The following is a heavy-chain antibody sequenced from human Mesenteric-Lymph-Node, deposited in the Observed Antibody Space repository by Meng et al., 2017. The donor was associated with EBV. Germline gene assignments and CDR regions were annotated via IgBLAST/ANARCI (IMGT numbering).Heavy chain of an antibody. CDR1: GGSFSGYS. CDR2: IHHSETA. J-gene: IGHJ5*02. V-gene: IGHV4-34*01. CDR3: ARQGYCRTTTCSTWFDP. Sequence: QVQLTQWGAGLLKPSETLSITCVIYGGSFSGYSWNWIRQAPGKGLEWIGKIHHSETADYNPSLEDRVIISADTSKNQFSLKLTSVTAADTAVYYCARQGYCRTTTCSTWFDPWGQGTLVTVSS. D-gene: IGHD2-2*01.